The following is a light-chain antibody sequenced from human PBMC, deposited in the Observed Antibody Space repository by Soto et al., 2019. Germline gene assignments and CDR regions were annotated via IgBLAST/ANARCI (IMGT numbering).Light chain of an antibody. CDR3: QQRSSWPLLT. J-gene: IGKJ4*01. V-gene: IGKV3-11*01. Sequence: EIGLTQSRATLSLSPGERATRACRASQSVSNYVAWFQQKPGQAPRLLIYDSSNRATGIPARFSGSGSGTDFTLTISSLEPEDFAVYYCQQRSSWPLLTFGGGTKVEI. CDR1: QSVSNY. CDR2: DSS.